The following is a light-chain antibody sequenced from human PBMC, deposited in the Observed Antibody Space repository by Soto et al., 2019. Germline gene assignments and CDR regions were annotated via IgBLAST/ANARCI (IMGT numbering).Light chain of an antibody. Sequence: DIVMTQSPDSLAVSLGERATISCRSSQSVLSTSNNRNYLACYRQNPGQPPKLLLYWASTRESGVPDRFRGSGSGPDFTLTISSMQAEAVAVYYCQQSVSIPLTFGGGTKVEI. CDR3: QQSVSIPLT. CDR2: WAS. J-gene: IGKJ4*01. V-gene: IGKV4-1*01. CDR1: QSVLSTSNNRNY.